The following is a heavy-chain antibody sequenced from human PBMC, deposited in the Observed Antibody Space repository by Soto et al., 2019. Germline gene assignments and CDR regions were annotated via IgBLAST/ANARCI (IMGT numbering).Heavy chain of an antibody. V-gene: IGHV3-30*18. CDR1: GFTFSSYG. J-gene: IGHJ6*03. CDR3: AKSMYCSSTSCYISHYYYYMDV. D-gene: IGHD2-2*02. Sequence: QVQLVESGGGVVQPGRSLRLSCAASGFTFSSYGMHGVRQAPGKGLEWVAVISYDGSNKYYADSVKGRFTISRDNSKNTLYLQMNSLRAEDTAVYYCAKSMYCSSTSCYISHYYYYMDVWGKGTTVTVSS. CDR2: ISYDGSNK.